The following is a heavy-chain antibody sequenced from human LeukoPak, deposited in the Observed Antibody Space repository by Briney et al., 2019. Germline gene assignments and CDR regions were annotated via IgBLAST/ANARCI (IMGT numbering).Heavy chain of an antibody. Sequence: SGGSLRLSCEASGFAFSSYGIHWVRQVPGKGLEWVAFIRYDGMNTNYADSMKGRFTISRDNSKNTLSLQMNSLRAEDTAVYYCAKDLVAHSHRDWYFDLWGRGTLVTVSS. CDR2: IRYDGMNT. CDR1: GFAFSSYG. J-gene: IGHJ2*01. CDR3: AKDLVAHSHRDWYFDL. V-gene: IGHV3-30*02. D-gene: IGHD2-21*01.